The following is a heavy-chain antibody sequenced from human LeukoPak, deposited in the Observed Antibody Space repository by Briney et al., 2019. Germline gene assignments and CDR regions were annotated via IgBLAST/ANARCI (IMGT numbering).Heavy chain of an antibody. Sequence: GASVKVSCKASGYTFTDYYMHWVRQAPGQGFEWMGWINPNSGDTNYAQKFQGRVTMTRDTSISTAHMELSRLRSDDTAVYYCARANFLSCSSTTCLFDYWGQGTLVIVSS. D-gene: IGHD2-2*01. CDR2: INPNSGDT. J-gene: IGHJ4*02. V-gene: IGHV1-2*02. CDR3: ARANFLSCSSTTCLFDY. CDR1: GYTFTDYY.